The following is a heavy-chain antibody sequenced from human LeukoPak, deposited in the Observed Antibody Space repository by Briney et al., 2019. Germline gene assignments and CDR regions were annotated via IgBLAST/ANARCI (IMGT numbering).Heavy chain of an antibody. J-gene: IGHJ4*02. V-gene: IGHV1-2*06. CDR2: INPNSGGT. Sequence: ASVKVSCKASGYTFTGYYMHWVRQAPGQGLEWMGRINPNSGGTNYAQKFQGRVTMTRDTSISTAYMELSRLRSDDTAVYYCVRDKYDYGDYESSYYWGQGTLVTVSS. CDR1: GYTFTGYY. D-gene: IGHD4-17*01. CDR3: VRDKYDYGDYESSYY.